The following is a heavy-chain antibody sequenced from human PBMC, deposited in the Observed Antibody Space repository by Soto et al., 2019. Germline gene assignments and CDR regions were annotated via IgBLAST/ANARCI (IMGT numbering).Heavy chain of an antibody. J-gene: IGHJ6*02. Sequence: SETLSLTCAVSGVSISSSNWWSWVRQPPGKGLEWIGESHHSGSTNYNPSLKSRVTISVDKSKNQFSLKLSSVTAADTALYYCARCAYGSFTFGMDVWGQGTTVTVSS. D-gene: IGHD3-10*01. CDR1: GVSISSSNW. CDR3: ARCAYGSFTFGMDV. V-gene: IGHV4-4*02. CDR2: SHHSGST.